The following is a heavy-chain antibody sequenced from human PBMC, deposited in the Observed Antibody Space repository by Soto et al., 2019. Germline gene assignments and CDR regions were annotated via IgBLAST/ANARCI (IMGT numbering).Heavy chain of an antibody. CDR1: GFTFSTYS. V-gene: IGHV3-48*02. J-gene: IGHJ4*02. CDR3: APPGGHYAFDD. Sequence: EVQLVESGGGLVQPGGSLRLSCAASGFTFSTYSMNWVRQAPGKGLEWVSFISSSSSNIYYADSVKGRFTISRDNAKNSLYLKMNTLRDEDTAVYYCAPPGGHYAFDDWGQGTLVTVSS. CDR2: ISSSSSNI. D-gene: IGHD4-17*01.